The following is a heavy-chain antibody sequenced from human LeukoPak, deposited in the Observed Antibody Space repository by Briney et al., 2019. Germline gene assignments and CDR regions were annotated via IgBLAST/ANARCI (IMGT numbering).Heavy chain of an antibody. CDR3: ARVNHDSSGLILY. Sequence: ETLSLTCTVSGDSVSSYYWSWVRQAPGKGLEWVSAISGSGDSTYNTDSVKGRFTISRDNSKNTLYLQMNSLRAEDTAVYYCARVNHDSSGLILYWGQGTLVTVSS. D-gene: IGHD3-22*01. V-gene: IGHV3-23*01. CDR1: GDSVSSYY. J-gene: IGHJ4*02. CDR2: ISGSGDST.